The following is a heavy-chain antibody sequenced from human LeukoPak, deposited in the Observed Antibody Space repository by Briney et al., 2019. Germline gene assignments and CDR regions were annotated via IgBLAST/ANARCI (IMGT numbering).Heavy chain of an antibody. J-gene: IGHJ5*01. CDR3: ARAPTGPIWFDY. Sequence: PSETLSLTCTVSGGSINSFYWSWIRQPPGKGLEWVGYIYYNGNTNYNPSLKSRVTISVDKSKNQFSLKLSSVTAADTAVYYCARAPTGPIWFDYWGQGTPVTVSS. D-gene: IGHD3-9*01. V-gene: IGHV4-59*13. CDR1: GGSINSFY. CDR2: IYYNGNT.